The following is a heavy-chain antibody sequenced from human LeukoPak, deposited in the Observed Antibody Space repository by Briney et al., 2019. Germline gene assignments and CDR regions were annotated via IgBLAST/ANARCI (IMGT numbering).Heavy chain of an antibody. V-gene: IGHV3-11*01. CDR3: ASSEIGSCRPSTLDY. Sequence: PGGSLRLSCAASGFTFSDYYMSWIRQAPGKGLEWVSYISSSGSTIYYADSVKGRFTISRDNAKNSLYLQMNSLRAEDTAVYYCASSEIGSCRPSTLDYWGQGTLVTVSS. D-gene: IGHD1-26*01. CDR1: GFTFSDYY. CDR2: ISSSGSTI. J-gene: IGHJ4*02.